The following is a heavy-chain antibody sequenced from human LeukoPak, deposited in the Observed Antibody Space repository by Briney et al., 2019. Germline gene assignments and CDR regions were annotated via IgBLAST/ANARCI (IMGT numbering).Heavy chain of an antibody. J-gene: IGHJ5*02. CDR2: IIPIFGTA. Sequence: ASVKVSCKASGGTFSSYAISWVRQAPGQGLEWMGGIIPIFGTANYAQKFQGRVTITADESTSTAYMELSSLRSEDTAVYYCARDAKSYQLPWFDPWGQGTLVTVSS. V-gene: IGHV1-69*13. CDR3: ARDAKSYQLPWFDP. CDR1: GGTFSSYA. D-gene: IGHD2-2*01.